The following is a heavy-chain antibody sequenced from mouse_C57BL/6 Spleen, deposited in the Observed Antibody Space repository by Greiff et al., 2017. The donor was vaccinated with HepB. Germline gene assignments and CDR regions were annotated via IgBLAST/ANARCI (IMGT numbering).Heavy chain of an antibody. Sequence: QVQLQQSGAELVRPGTSVKVSCKASGYAFTNYLIEWVKQRPGQGLEWIGVINPGSGGTNYNEKFKGKATLTADKSSSTAYMQLSSLTSEDSAVYFCARRQDGYLDYWGQGTTLTVSS. CDR1: GYAFTNYL. V-gene: IGHV1-54*01. CDR2: INPGSGGT. D-gene: IGHD2-3*01. CDR3: ARRQDGYLDY. J-gene: IGHJ2*01.